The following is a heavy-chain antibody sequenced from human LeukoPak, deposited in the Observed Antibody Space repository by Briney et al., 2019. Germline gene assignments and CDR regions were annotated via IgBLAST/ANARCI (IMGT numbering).Heavy chain of an antibody. CDR1: GYIFKDFY. CDR2: INPNSGDT. D-gene: IGHD5-24*01. CDR3: AKGSSGGYNSH. V-gene: IGHV1-2*02. Sequence: ASVKVSCKASGYIFKDFYIHWVRQAPGHGLEWMGWINPNSGDTNSAQRFQGRVTMTRDTSTGTAYMDLSSLTSDDTAVYFCAKGSSGGYNSHWGQGTLVTVSS. J-gene: IGHJ4*02.